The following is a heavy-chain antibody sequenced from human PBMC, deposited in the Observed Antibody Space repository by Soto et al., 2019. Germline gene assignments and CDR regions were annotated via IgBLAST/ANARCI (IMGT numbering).Heavy chain of an antibody. CDR2: ISYDGSNK. Sequence: QVQLVESGGGVVQPGRSLRLSCAASGFTFSSYGMHWVRQAPGKGLEWVAVISYDGSNKYYADSVKGRFTISRDNSKNTLYLQMNSLRAEDTAVYYCAKAPYSSGWYASDPWGQGTLVTVSS. CDR1: GFTFSSYG. D-gene: IGHD6-19*01. CDR3: AKAPYSSGWYASDP. V-gene: IGHV3-30*18. J-gene: IGHJ5*02.